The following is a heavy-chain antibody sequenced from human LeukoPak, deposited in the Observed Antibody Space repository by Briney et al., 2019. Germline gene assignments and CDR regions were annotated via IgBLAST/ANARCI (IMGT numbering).Heavy chain of an antibody. CDR3: GRDWGYRDSGSYSDY. CDR1: GYTFTSYG. V-gene: IGHV1-18*04. D-gene: IGHD3-10*01. J-gene: IGHJ4*02. Sequence: ASVKVSCKASGYTFTSYGISWVRQAPGQGLQWMGWISGYNGNTNYALKFQGRVTMTTDTSTNTAYMELRSLRFDDTAVYYCGRDWGYRDSGSYSDYWGQGTLVTVSS. CDR2: ISGYNGNT.